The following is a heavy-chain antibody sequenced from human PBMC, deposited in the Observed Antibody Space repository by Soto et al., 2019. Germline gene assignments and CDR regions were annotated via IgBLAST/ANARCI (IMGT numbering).Heavy chain of an antibody. CDR1: GYTFTSYD. V-gene: IGHV1-8*01. Sequence: QVQLVQSGAEVKKPGASVKVSCKASGYTFTSYDINWVRQATGQGLEWMGWMNPNSGNTGYAQKFQGRVTMTRNTSMSTAYMELSSLRSEDTAVYYCARRGTAYDYIWGSYRGYWYFDLWGRGTLVTVSS. J-gene: IGHJ2*01. CDR2: MNPNSGNT. D-gene: IGHD3-16*02. CDR3: ARRGTAYDYIWGSYRGYWYFDL.